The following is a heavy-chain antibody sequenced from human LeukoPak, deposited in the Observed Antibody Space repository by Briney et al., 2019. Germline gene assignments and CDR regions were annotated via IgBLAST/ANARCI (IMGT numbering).Heavy chain of an antibody. V-gene: IGHV3-7*01. D-gene: IGHD2-15*01. Sequence: GGSLRLSCAASGFTFNAHYMTWVRQAPGKGLEWVANIKQDGSEKNYVDSVKGRFTISRDNAKKSLYLQMNSLRAEDTAVYYCATHPRSGGSCWGQGTLVTVSS. CDR1: GFTFNAHY. J-gene: IGHJ4*02. CDR2: IKQDGSEK. CDR3: ATHPRSGGSC.